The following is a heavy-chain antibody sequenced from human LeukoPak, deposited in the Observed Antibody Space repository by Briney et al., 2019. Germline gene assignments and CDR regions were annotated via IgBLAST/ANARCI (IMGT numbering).Heavy chain of an antibody. J-gene: IGHJ4*02. Sequence: LTGGSLRLSCAASGFTFSNYEMNWVRQAPGKGLEWVSYMSSSGRSIYYADSVKGRFTISRDKAQISLYLQMNSLRAEDTAVYYCARSGTGDFDFWGQGTLVTVSS. CDR1: GFTFSNYE. CDR3: ARSGTGDFDF. V-gene: IGHV3-48*03. CDR2: MSSSGRSI. D-gene: IGHD1-26*01.